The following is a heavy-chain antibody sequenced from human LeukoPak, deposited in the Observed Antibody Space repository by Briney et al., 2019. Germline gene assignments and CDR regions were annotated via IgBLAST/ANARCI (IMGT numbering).Heavy chain of an antibody. D-gene: IGHD3-3*01. Sequence: KTSETLSLTCTVSGGSISSGGYSWSWIRQPPGKGLEWIGYIYHSGSTYYNPSLKSRVTISVDRSKNQFSLKLSSVTAADTAVYYCARAAPKVHYDFWSGYYIFDYWGQGTLVTVSS. CDR1: GGSISSGGYS. CDR3: ARAAPKVHYDFWSGYYIFDY. V-gene: IGHV4-30-2*01. CDR2: IYHSGST. J-gene: IGHJ4*02.